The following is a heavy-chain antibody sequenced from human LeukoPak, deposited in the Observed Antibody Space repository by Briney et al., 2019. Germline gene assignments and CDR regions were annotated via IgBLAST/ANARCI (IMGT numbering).Heavy chain of an antibody. Sequence: SVKVSCKASGGTFSSYAFNWVRQAPGQGLEWVGRIIPLLGVTNHAQKLQGRVTVTADPATNTAYMELSSLIPDNTAVYYCARARTMITFGGVRHAFDIWGQGTLVTVSS. CDR1: GGTFSSYA. J-gene: IGHJ3*02. CDR2: IIPLLGVT. V-gene: IGHV1-69*04. D-gene: IGHD3-16*01. CDR3: ARARTMITFGGVRHAFDI.